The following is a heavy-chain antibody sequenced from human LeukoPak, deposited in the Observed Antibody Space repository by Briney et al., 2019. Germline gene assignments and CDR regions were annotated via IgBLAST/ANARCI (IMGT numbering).Heavy chain of an antibody. CDR3: ARLEMATNP. CDR2: IYYSGST. Sequence: SETLSLTCTVSGGSISRGDYYWSWIRQPPGKGLEWIGYIYYSGSTNYNPSLKSRVTISVDTSKNQFSLKLSSVTAADTAVYYCARLEMATNPWGQGTLVTVSS. J-gene: IGHJ4*02. V-gene: IGHV4-61*08. CDR1: GGSISRGDYY. D-gene: IGHD5-24*01.